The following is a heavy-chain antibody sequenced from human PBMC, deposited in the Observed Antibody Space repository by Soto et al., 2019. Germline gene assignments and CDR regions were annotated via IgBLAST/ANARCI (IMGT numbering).Heavy chain of an antibody. Sequence: SETLSLTCTVSGGSISSSSYYWGWIRQPPGKGLEWIGSIYYSGSTYYNPSLKSRVTISVDTSKNQFSLKLSSVTAADTAVYYCARLGGIAAAGTLYYFDYWGQGTLVTVSS. D-gene: IGHD6-13*01. CDR1: GGSISSSSYY. CDR3: ARLGGIAAAGTLYYFDY. CDR2: IYYSGST. V-gene: IGHV4-39*01. J-gene: IGHJ4*02.